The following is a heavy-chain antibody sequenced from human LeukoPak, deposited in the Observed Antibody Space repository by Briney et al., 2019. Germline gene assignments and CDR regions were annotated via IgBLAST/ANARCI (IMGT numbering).Heavy chain of an antibody. CDR3: ARHAGLWCPETHFDY. V-gene: IGHV5-10-1*01. CDR2: IDPSDSYT. D-gene: IGHD4/OR15-4a*01. CDR1: GYSFTSYW. Sequence: GESLKISCKGSGYSFTSYWISWVRQMPGKGLEWMGRIDPSDSYTNYSPSFQGHVTISADKSISTAYLQWSSLKASDTAMYYCARHAGLWCPETHFDYWGQGTLVTVSS. J-gene: IGHJ4*02.